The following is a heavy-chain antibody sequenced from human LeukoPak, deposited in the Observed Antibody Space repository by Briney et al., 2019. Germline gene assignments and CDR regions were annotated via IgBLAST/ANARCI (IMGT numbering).Heavy chain of an antibody. CDR1: GGSFSAYY. V-gene: IGHV4-34*01. CDR3: AASSGTDAFDI. D-gene: IGHD3-22*01. Sequence: SETLSLTCAVCGGSFSAYYWSWIRRPPGKGLEWIGQINHSGSTNYNPSLKSRVTISVDTSKNQFSLKLNSVTAADTAVYYCAASSGTDAFDIWGQGTMVTVSS. CDR2: INHSGST. J-gene: IGHJ3*02.